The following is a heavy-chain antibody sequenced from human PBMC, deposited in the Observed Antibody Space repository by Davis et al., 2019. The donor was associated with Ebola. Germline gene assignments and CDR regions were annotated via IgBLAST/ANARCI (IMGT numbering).Heavy chain of an antibody. D-gene: IGHD1-7*01. J-gene: IGHJ4*02. CDR2: IYPVDSDT. V-gene: IGHV5-51*01. CDR3: ARHVLSTPKTRAPNYYFDY. Sequence: PGGSLRLSCKGSGYSFTNYWIGWVRQMPGKGLEWMAIIYPVDSDTRYSPSFQGLVTISADKSISTAYLQWSSLKASDTAMYYCARHVLSTPKTRAPNYYFDYWGQGTLVTVSS. CDR1: GYSFTNYW.